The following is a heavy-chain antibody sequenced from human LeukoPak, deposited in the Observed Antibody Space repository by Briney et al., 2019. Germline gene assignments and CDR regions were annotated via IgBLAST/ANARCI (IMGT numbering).Heavy chain of an antibody. CDR3: ARLRPGVSVFGVAPDY. CDR1: XY. CDR2: IYSTGIT. Sequence: XYWSWIXQPAGKGLEWIGRIYSTGITNYNPSLKSRVTMSVDTSKNQFSLKLSSVTAADTAVYYCARLRPGVSVFGVAPDYWGQGTLVTVSS. V-gene: IGHV4-4*07. J-gene: IGHJ4*02. D-gene: IGHD3-3*01.